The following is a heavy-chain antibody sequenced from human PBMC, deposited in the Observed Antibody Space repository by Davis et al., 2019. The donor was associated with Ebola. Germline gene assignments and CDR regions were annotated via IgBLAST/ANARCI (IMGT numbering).Heavy chain of an antibody. Sequence: GESLKISCAASGFTLSTYAMSWVRQAPGKGLEWVSALSDTAGNTYYADSVKGRFTISRDNSKNTLYLQMNSLRAEDTAVYYCARHYGSGSYYYDYYYYMDVWGKGTTVTVSS. V-gene: IGHV3-23*01. D-gene: IGHD3-10*01. CDR2: LSDTAGNT. CDR1: GFTLSTYA. J-gene: IGHJ6*03. CDR3: ARHYGSGSYYYDYYYYMDV.